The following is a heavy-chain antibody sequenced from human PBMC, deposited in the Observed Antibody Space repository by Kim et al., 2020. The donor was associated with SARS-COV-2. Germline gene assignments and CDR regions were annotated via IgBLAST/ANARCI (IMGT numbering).Heavy chain of an antibody. Sequence: SETLSLTCTVSGASVSSRNNFWGWIRRSPGRGLEWIGNIHPDGATYYNPSLRGRVTISVDMSRNQLSLKVNSVSAADTAVYYCARPLCTNGECYYFDCRGQGALVTVSS. D-gene: IGHD2-8*01. J-gene: IGHJ4*02. V-gene: IGHV4-39*01. CDR1: GASVSSRNNF. CDR2: IHPDGAT. CDR3: ARPLCTNGECYYFDC.